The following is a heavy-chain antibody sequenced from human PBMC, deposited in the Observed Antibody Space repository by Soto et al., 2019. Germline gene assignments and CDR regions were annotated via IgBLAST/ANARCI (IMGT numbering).Heavy chain of an antibody. CDR3: AHTFGIFTGYNINFDY. CDR1: GFSLNTRGVA. V-gene: IGHV2-5*02. J-gene: IGHJ4*02. Sequence: QITLKESGHTLVKPTQTLTLTCTITGFSLNTRGVAVAWIRQPPGKALEWLGLIYWDDATRYSPSLKTRLIFARDTAENQVVLTLTDVDPVDTATYFCAHTFGIFTGYNINFDYWGQGALVTVSS. D-gene: IGHD3-9*01. CDR2: IYWDDAT.